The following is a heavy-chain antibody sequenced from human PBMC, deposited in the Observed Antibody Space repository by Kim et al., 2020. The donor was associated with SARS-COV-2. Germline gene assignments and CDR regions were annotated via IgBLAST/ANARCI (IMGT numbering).Heavy chain of an antibody. V-gene: IGHV3-21*01. Sequence: GGSLRLSCAASGFTFSSYSMNWVRQAPGKGLEWVSSISSSSSYIYYADSVKGRFTISRDNAKNSLYLQMNSLRAEDTAVYYCARAGSRGCSSTSCRLPPSWFDPWGQGTLVTVSS. CDR3: ARAGSRGCSSTSCRLPPSWFDP. J-gene: IGHJ5*02. D-gene: IGHD2-2*01. CDR1: GFTFSSYS. CDR2: ISSSSSYI.